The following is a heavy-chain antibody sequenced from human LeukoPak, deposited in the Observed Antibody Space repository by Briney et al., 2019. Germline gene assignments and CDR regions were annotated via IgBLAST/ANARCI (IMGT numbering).Heavy chain of an antibody. Sequence: ASVKVSCKASGYTFTGYYMHWVRQAPGQGLEWMGWINPNSGGTNYAQKFQGRVTMTRDTSISTAYMELSRLRSDDTAVYYCARVSDDYGDSTDHKSPNAFDIWGQGTMVTVSS. D-gene: IGHD4-17*01. CDR3: ARVSDDYGDSTDHKSPNAFDI. J-gene: IGHJ3*02. CDR2: INPNSGGT. CDR1: GYTFTGYY. V-gene: IGHV1-2*02.